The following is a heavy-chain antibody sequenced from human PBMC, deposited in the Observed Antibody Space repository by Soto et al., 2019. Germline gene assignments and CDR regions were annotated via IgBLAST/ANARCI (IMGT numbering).Heavy chain of an antibody. Sequence: QVQLQQWGAGLLKPSETLSLTCAVYGGSFSGYYWSWIRQPPGKGLEWIGEVDHSGSPNYNPSLKSRLTISVDTSKNEFSLKLSSVTAANTAVYSCATNRYNYTQRGMDVWGQGTTVTVCS. CDR3: ATNRYNYTQRGMDV. V-gene: IGHV4-34*02. CDR2: VDHSGSP. D-gene: IGHD1-20*01. J-gene: IGHJ6*02. CDR1: GGSFSGYY.